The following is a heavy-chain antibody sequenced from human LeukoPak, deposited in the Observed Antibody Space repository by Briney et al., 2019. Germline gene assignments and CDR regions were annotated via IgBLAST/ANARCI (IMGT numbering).Heavy chain of an antibody. D-gene: IGHD3-10*01. V-gene: IGHV3-66*01. Sequence: PGGSLRLSCAASGFTFSNNYMSWVRQAPGKGLEWVSVIYSGGSTYYADSVKGRFTISRDNSKNTLYLQMNSLRAEDTAVYYCARDIHAMSRFGLVYYMDVWGKGTTVTISS. J-gene: IGHJ6*03. CDR1: GFTFSNNY. CDR2: IYSGGST. CDR3: ARDIHAMSRFGLVYYMDV.